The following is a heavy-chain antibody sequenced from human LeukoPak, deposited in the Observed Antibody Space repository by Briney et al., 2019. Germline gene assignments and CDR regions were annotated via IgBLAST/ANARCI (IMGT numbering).Heavy chain of an antibody. CDR1: GFTFSSYW. CDR3: ATDRYCGSASCQYYYYSGLDV. Sequence: GGSLRLSCAASGFTFSSYWMNWARQAPGKGLEWVASINHNGNVNYYVDSVKGRFTISRDNAKNSLYLQMNSLRAEDTAVYFCATDRYCGSASCQYYYYSGLDVWGQGTTVTVSS. D-gene: IGHD2-2*01. CDR2: INHNGNVN. J-gene: IGHJ6*02. V-gene: IGHV3-7*01.